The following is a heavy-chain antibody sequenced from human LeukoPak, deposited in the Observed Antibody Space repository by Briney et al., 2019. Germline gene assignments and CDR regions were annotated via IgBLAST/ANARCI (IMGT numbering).Heavy chain of an antibody. J-gene: IGHJ2*01. CDR3: ARKTDRLGAVGRDRYFDL. V-gene: IGHV3-48*03. D-gene: IGHD6-13*01. CDR2: ISVNGGAM. CDR1: GFTFSGYE. Sequence: PGGSLGLSCTASGFTFSGYEMTWVRQAPGKELEWMSYISVNGGAMHYADSVRGRFTTSRDDAKNSLYLHMNSLRVEDTAIYYCARKTDRLGAVGRDRYFDLWGRGTLITVSS.